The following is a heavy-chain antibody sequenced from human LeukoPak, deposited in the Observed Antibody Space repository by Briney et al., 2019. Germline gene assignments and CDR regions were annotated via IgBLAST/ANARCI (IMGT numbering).Heavy chain of an antibody. CDR3: ARDVGGWYEILLF. Sequence: ASVKVSCKACGYTFTSYYMHWVRQAPGQGLEWMGIINPSGGSTSYAQKFQGRVTMTRNTSTSTVYMELSSLRSEDTAVYYCARDVGGWYEILLFWGQGTLVTVSS. CDR2: INPSGGST. V-gene: IGHV1-46*01. D-gene: IGHD6-19*01. J-gene: IGHJ4*02. CDR1: GYTFTSYY.